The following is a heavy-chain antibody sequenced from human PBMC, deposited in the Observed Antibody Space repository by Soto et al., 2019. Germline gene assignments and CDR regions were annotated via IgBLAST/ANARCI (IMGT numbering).Heavy chain of an antibody. J-gene: IGHJ4*02. V-gene: IGHV3-48*02. Sequence: GGSLRLSCAASGFTFSSYAMSWVRQAPGRGLEWVSYISSSSSTIYYADSVKGRFTISRDNAKNSLYLQMNSLRDEDTAVYYCARGVVVSPHLFDYWGQGTLVTVSS. CDR2: ISSSSSTI. CDR3: ARGVVVSPHLFDY. D-gene: IGHD3-22*01. CDR1: GFTFSSYA.